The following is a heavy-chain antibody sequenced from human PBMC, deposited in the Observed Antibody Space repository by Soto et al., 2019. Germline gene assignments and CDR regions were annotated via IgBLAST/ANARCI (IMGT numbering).Heavy chain of an antibody. V-gene: IGHV4-4*07. CDR2: IYTSVST. D-gene: IGHD6-13*01. CDR1: AGSISSDY. Sequence: SETLSLTCTVSAGSISSDYWSWIRQPDGKGLEWIGRIYTSVSTNYNPSLKSRVTMSVDTSKNQFTLKLSSVTDADTGVYYCARVISSSWYVGECYFDYWGQGTLVTVSS. CDR3: ARVISSSWYVGECYFDY. J-gene: IGHJ4*02.